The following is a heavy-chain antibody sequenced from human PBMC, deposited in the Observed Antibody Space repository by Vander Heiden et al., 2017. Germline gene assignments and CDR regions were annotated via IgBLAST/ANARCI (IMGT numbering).Heavy chain of an antibody. CDR2: IWYDGSNK. Sequence: QVQLVESGGGVVQPGRSLRLSCAASGFTFSSYGIHWVRQAPGKGLEWVAVIWYDGSNKYYADSVKGRFTISRDNSKNTLYLQMNSLRAEDTAVYYCARESNTYYYDSSGYPAFDIWGQGTMVTVSS. CDR1: GFTFSSYG. J-gene: IGHJ3*02. V-gene: IGHV3-33*01. D-gene: IGHD3-22*01. CDR3: ARESNTYYYDSSGYPAFDI.